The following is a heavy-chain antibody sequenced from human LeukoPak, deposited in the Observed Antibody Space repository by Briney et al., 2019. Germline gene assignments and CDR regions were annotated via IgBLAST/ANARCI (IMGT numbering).Heavy chain of an antibody. CDR2: VYYSGST. CDR3: ARLGLSGIEGYRSFDD. CDR1: SGSISSTSYY. J-gene: IGHJ4*02. Sequence: SETLSLTCTVSSGSISSTSYYWGWIRQPPGKGLEWIGSVYYSGSTYYNPSLKSRVTISVDKSKDQFSLKLSSVTATDTAVYYCARLGLSGIEGYRSFDDWGQGTLVTVSS. V-gene: IGHV4-39*01. D-gene: IGHD5-24*01.